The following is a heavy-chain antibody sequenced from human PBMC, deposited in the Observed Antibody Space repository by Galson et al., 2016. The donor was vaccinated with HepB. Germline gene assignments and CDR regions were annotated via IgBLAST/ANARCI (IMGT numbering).Heavy chain of an antibody. CDR1: GFTFRNYG. CDR3: VRDPDTDLDF. CDR2: VWYDGTSK. Sequence: SLRLSCAASGFTFRNYGMHWVRQAPGKGLEWVAVVWYDGTSKYHADSVKGRFTISRDNSKNTLHLQMNNLRAEDTAVYYCVRDPDTDLDFWGQGTLVTVSS. D-gene: IGHD5-18*01. J-gene: IGHJ4*02. V-gene: IGHV3-33*01.